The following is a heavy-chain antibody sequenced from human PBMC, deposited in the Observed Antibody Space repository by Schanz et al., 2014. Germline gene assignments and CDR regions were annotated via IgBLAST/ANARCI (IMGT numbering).Heavy chain of an antibody. CDR1: GFSFSDYG. V-gene: IGHV3-30*18. J-gene: IGHJ6*02. D-gene: IGHD1-26*01. CDR2: ISYHGSER. Sequence: ESGGGMVQPGRSLRLSCAGSGFSFSDYGMHWVRQAPGRGLEWVAVISYHGSERYSADSVKGRFTTSRDNSKNTMYLQMNSLRAEDTAVYYCVKDLQRELLRDDHYYGMDVWGQGTTVTVSS. CDR3: VKDLQRELLRDDHYYGMDV.